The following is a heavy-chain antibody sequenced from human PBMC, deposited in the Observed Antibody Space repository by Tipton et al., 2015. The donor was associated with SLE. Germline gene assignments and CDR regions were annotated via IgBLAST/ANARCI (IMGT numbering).Heavy chain of an antibody. J-gene: IGHJ3*01. CDR3: ARGVDYGTGSDF. CDR2: IWYDGNNK. Sequence: SLRLSCAASGFTFSSYGMHWVRQAPGKGLEWVAVIWYDGNNKYYADSVKGRFTISRDNSNNTLYLQMNSLRAEDTALYYCARGVDYGTGSDFWGQGTMVTVSS. D-gene: IGHD4/OR15-4a*01. V-gene: IGHV3-33*01. CDR1: GFTFSSYG.